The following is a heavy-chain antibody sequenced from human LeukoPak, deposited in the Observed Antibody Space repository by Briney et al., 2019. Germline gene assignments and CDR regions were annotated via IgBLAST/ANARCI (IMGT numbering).Heavy chain of an antibody. V-gene: IGHV3-7*01. D-gene: IGHD3-22*01. J-gene: IGHJ4*02. CDR3: ALGVGSYYYDSSGYPFDY. CDR1: GFTFSRYW. Sequence: GGSLRLSCAASGFTFSRYWMSWVRQAPGKGLEWVANIKQDGSEKYYVDSVKGRFTISRDNAKNSLYLQMNSPRAEDTAVYYCALGVGSYYYDSSGYPFDYWGQGTLVTVSS. CDR2: IKQDGSEK.